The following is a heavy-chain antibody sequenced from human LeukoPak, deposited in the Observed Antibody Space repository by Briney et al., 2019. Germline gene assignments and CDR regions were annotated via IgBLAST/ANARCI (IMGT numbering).Heavy chain of an antibody. D-gene: IGHD3-22*01. CDR3: ARDRNSYYYDSSGLD. V-gene: IGHV7-4-1*02. J-gene: IGHJ4*02. CDR1: GYTFTNYA. Sequence: ASVKVSCKASGYTFTNYAMNWVRQAPGQGLEWMGWINTNTGNPTYAQGFTGRFVFSLDTSVSTAYLQISSLKAEDTAVYYCARDRNSYYYDSSGLDWGQGTLVTVSS. CDR2: INTNTGNP.